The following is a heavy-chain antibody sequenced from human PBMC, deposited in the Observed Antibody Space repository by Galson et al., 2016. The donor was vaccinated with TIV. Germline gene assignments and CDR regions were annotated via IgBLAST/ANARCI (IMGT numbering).Heavy chain of an antibody. J-gene: IGHJ4*02. CDR3: ARGRERLVTGSYFDLVY. D-gene: IGHD3-16*01. V-gene: IGHV4-34*01. CDR1: GGAFSGYY. CDR2: IIHSGIT. Sequence: LSLTCAVNGGAFSGYYWSWIRQPPGKGPEWIGEIIHSGITNYNPSLKSRVTISGDTSKNQFSLKMSSVTAADTAVYYCARGRERLVTGSYFDLVYWGQGTLVTVSS.